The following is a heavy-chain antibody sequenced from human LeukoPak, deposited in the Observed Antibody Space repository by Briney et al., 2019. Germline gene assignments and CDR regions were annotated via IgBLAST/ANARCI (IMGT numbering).Heavy chain of an antibody. CDR3: ARGDNYGGTNRGGAY. Sequence: GGSLRLSCAASGFTFSSYSMTWVRQAPGKGLEWVSYISSSSSTIYYADSVKGRFTISRDNAKNSLYLQMNSLRAEDTAVYYCARGDNYGGTNRGGAYWGQGTLVTVSS. CDR2: ISSSSSTI. J-gene: IGHJ4*02. D-gene: IGHD4-23*01. V-gene: IGHV3-48*04. CDR1: GFTFSSYS.